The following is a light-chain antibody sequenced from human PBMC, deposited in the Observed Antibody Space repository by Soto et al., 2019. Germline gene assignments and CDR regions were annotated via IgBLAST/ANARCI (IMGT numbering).Light chain of an antibody. V-gene: IGLV4-69*01. Sequence: QPVLTQSPSASASLGASVKLTCTLSRGHSSYAIAWHQQQPEKGPRYLMKLNSDGSHSKGDGIPDRFSGSSSGAERDLTSSSLQSEDEAVYYCPTCFFCGGTKLTVL. J-gene: IGLJ2*01. CDR2: LNSDGSH. CDR3: PTCF. CDR1: RGHSSYA.